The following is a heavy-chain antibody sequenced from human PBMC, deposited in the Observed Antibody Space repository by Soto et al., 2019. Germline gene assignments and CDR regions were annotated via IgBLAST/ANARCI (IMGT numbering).Heavy chain of an antibody. CDR1: GYIFTANY. J-gene: IGHJ4*02. D-gene: IGHD3-22*01. V-gene: IGHV1-69-2*01. Sequence: EVQLVQSGAEVKKPGATVKISCRVSGYIFTANYLYWVREAPGKGLLWMGLVDPEDGETRYSESLEGRVTMTADTSTNTAYLELRALTSEDTAMYYCATDMRGGYGIGLDSWGQGTLVTVSS. CDR3: ATDMRGGYGIGLDS. CDR2: VDPEDGET.